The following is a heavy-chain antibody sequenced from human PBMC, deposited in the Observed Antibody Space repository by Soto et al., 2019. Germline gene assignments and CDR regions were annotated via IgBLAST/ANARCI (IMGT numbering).Heavy chain of an antibody. D-gene: IGHD3-22*01. Sequence: GGSLRLSCAASGFTYSTYTMHWVRQAPGKGLEWVSAISYGGDKTYYADSVKGRFTISRDNSKNTLYLQMNSLRAEDTAVYYCAKNPGYYYDSTGYHFDYWGQGTLVTVSS. CDR2: ISYGGDKT. CDR3: AKNPGYYYDSTGYHFDY. J-gene: IGHJ4*02. CDR1: GFTYSTYT. V-gene: IGHV3-23*01.